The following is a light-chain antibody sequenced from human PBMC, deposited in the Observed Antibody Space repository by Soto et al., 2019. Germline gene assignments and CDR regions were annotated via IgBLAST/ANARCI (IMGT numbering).Light chain of an antibody. CDR3: QQYGSSPMWT. CDR2: DEX. CDR1: QCFNSTY. V-gene: IGKV3-20*01. J-gene: IGKJ1*01. Sequence: IVLTQSPGTLSLSPGERATLSCRASQCFNSTYLAWYLQKRGQATRLLXXDEXNRATGIPARFIGSGSGKDFTLTISSLEPEDFAVYYCQQYGSSPMWTFGQGTKVDIK.